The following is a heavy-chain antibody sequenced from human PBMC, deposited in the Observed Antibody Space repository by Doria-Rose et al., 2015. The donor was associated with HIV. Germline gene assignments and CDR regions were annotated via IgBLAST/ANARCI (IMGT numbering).Heavy chain of an antibody. CDR2: IFSDDER. Sequence: SGPVLVKPTETLTLTCTVSGVSLSSPGMGVSWIRQPPGKAPEWLANIFSDDERSYKTSLKSRLTISRGTSKSQVLLTMTDMDPVDTATYYCARIKSSRWYHKYYFDFWGQGTLVIVSA. CDR3: ARIKSSRWYHKYYFDF. J-gene: IGHJ4*02. V-gene: IGHV2-26*01. CDR1: GVSLSSPGMG. D-gene: IGHD6-13*01.